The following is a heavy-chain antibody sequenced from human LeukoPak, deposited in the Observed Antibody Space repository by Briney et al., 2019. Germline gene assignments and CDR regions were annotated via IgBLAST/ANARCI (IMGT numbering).Heavy chain of an antibody. CDR1: GYTFTSYG. V-gene: IGHV1-18*01. CDR2: ISAYSGNT. D-gene: IGHD3-3*01. CDR3: AREGTIFGVVITSDYYYYGMDV. Sequence: ASVKVSCKASGYTFTSYGISWVRQAPGQGLEWMGWISAYSGNTNYAQKLQGRVTMTTDTSTSTAYMELRSLRSDDTAVYYCAREGTIFGVVITSDYYYYGMDVWGQGTTVTVSS. J-gene: IGHJ6*02.